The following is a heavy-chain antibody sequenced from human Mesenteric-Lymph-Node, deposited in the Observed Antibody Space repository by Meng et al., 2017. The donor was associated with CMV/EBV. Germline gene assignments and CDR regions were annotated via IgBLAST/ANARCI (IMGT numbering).Heavy chain of an antibody. J-gene: IGHJ5*02. V-gene: IGHV3-23*01. D-gene: IGHD6-19*01. Sequence: GESLKISCAASGFTFDDYAMHWVRQAPGKGLEWVSALSGSGGSTYYADSVKGRCSISRDNPENTLYLQMNSLRAEDTAVYYCARVRYSTGWQFDLWGQGTLVTVSS. CDR1: GFTFDDYA. CDR2: LSGSGGST. CDR3: ARVRYSTGWQFDL.